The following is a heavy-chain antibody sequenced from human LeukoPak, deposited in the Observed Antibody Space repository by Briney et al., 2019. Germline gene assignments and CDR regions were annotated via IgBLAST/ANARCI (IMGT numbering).Heavy chain of an antibody. CDR3: AKDRVYSSGWSAFDP. J-gene: IGHJ5*02. V-gene: IGHV4-59*12. CDR1: GGSISSYY. CDR2: IYYSGST. D-gene: IGHD6-19*01. Sequence: PSETLSLTCTVSGGSISSYYWSWIRQPPGKGLEWIGYIYYSGSTNYNPSLKSRVTISVDTSKNQFSLKLSSVTAEDTAVYYCAKDRVYSSGWSAFDPWGQGTLVTVSS.